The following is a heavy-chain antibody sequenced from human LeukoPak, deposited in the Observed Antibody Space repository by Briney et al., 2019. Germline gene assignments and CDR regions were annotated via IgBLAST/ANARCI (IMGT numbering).Heavy chain of an antibody. V-gene: IGHV4-39*07. CDR2: VYYSGST. CDR3: ARDQSMGGNPGDFDY. CDR1: GGSISSSSYY. Sequence: SETLSLTCTVSGGSISSSSYYWGWIRQPPGKGLEWIGSVYYSGSTYYNPSLKSRVTISVDTSKNQFSLKLSSVTAADTAVYYCARDQSMGGNPGDFDYWGQGTLVTVSS. D-gene: IGHD1-26*01. J-gene: IGHJ4*02.